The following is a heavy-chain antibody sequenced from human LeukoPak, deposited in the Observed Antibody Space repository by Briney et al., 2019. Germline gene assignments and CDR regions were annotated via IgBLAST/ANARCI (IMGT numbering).Heavy chain of an antibody. CDR1: GGSISSSNW. Sequence: SGTLSLTCAVSGGSISSSNWWSWVRQPPGKGLEWIVSIYYSGSTYYNPSLKSRVTISVDTSKNQFSLKLSSVTAADTAVYYCARLGIAAAGTMGYDYWGQGTLVTVSS. CDR3: ARLGIAAAGTMGYDY. V-gene: IGHV4-4*02. CDR2: IYYSGST. J-gene: IGHJ4*02. D-gene: IGHD6-13*01.